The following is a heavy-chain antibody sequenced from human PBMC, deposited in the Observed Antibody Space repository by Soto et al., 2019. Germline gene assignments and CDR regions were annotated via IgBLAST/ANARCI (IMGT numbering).Heavy chain of an antibody. J-gene: IGHJ4*02. CDR2: ISYDGSNK. D-gene: IGHD2-2*02. CDR1: GFTFSSYG. Sequence: GGSLRLSCAASGFTFSSYGMHWVRQAPGKGLEWVAVISYDGSNKYYADSVKGRFTISRDNSKNTLYLQMNSLRAEDTAVYYCAKVSTPWWIVVVPAAIHPPYYFDYWGQG. CDR3: AKVSTPWWIVVVPAAIHPPYYFDY. V-gene: IGHV3-30*18.